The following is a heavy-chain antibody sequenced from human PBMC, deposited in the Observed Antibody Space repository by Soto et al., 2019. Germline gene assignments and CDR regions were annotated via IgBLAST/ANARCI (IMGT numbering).Heavy chain of an antibody. Sequence: SETLSLTCTVSGGSITSDYWSWIRQSPGKGLEWIAFIFYTGITNYNPSLRSRVTISADTSKNQCSLMLNSVTAADTAVYYCVRHGWLVPMIGSYWFDPWGQGTLVTVSS. CDR2: IFYTGIT. V-gene: IGHV4-59*01. CDR1: GGSITSDY. J-gene: IGHJ5*02. CDR3: VRHGWLVPMIGSYWFDP. D-gene: IGHD6-19*01.